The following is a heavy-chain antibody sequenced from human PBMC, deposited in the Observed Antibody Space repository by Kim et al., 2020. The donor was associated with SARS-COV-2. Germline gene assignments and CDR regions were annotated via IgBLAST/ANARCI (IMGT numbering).Heavy chain of an antibody. J-gene: IGHJ4*02. CDR2: INPNSGGT. CDR3: AREAAAGNPYFDY. V-gene: IGHV1-2*02. D-gene: IGHD6-13*01. Sequence: GLEWMGWINPNSGGTNYAQKFQGSVTMTRDKSISTAYMELSRLRSDDTAVYYCAREAAAGNPYFDYWGQGTLVTVSS.